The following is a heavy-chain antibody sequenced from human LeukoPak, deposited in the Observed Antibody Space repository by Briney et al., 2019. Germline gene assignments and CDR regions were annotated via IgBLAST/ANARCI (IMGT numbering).Heavy chain of an antibody. D-gene: IGHD6-19*01. V-gene: IGHV4-59*08. CDR1: GGSISTYY. CDR3: ASIPGGLSGWSGAFDI. J-gene: IGHJ3*02. CDR2: IYYSGST. Sequence: PSETLSLTCTVSGGSISTYYWSWIRQPPGKGLEWIGYIYYSGSTNYNPSLKSRVTISVDTSKNQFSLKLSSVTAADTAVYYCASIPGGLSGWSGAFDIWGQGTMVTVSS.